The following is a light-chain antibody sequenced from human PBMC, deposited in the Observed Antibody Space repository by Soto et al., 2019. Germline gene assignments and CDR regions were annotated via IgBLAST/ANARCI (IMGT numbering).Light chain of an antibody. CDR3: QQYHNTPIT. Sequence: EIGLTKSTATWSLSPGESATLSGRASQRISGYLAWYQQKPGQAPRLLIYDASNRATGIPVRFSGSGSGTDFTLTINRLEPEDFAVYYCQQYHNTPITFGQGTRLEIK. CDR1: QRISGY. CDR2: DAS. V-gene: IGKV3-11*01. J-gene: IGKJ5*01.